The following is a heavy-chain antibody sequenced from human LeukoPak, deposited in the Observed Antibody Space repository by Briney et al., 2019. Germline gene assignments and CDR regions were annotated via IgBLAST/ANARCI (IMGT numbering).Heavy chain of an antibody. Sequence: ASVKVSCKASGYTFTSYGISWVRQAPGQGLEWMGWISAYNGNTNYAQKLQGRVTMTTDTSTSTAYMELRSLRSDDTAVYYCAKTPYHDILTGQLGQYYFDYWGQGTLVTVSS. CDR2: ISAYNGNT. D-gene: IGHD3-9*01. CDR3: AKTPYHDILTGQLGQYYFDY. J-gene: IGHJ4*02. CDR1: GYTFTSYG. V-gene: IGHV1-18*01.